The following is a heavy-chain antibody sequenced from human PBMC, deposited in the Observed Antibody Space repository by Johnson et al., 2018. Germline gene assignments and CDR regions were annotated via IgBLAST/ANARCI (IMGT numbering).Heavy chain of an antibody. CDR3: AADQGGLWFGEFSRG. CDR2: ISYDGSNK. J-gene: IGHJ3*01. D-gene: IGHD3-10*01. CDR1: GFTFSSYG. Sequence: QVQLVQSGGGVVQPGRSLRLSCAASGFTFSSYGMHWVRQAPGKGLEWVAVISYDGSNKYYADSVKGRFTILRDNAKNSLYLQMNSLRVEDTAVYYCAADQGGLWFGEFSRGRGQGTMVTVSS. V-gene: IGHV3-30*03.